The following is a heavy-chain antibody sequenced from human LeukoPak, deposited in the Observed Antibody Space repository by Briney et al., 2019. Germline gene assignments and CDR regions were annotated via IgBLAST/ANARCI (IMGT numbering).Heavy chain of an antibody. D-gene: IGHD2-21*01. CDR3: ARAFKYSMSGYYFDY. CDR2: INWNAGST. Sequence: GGSLRLSCAASGFTFDDYGMSWVRQAPGKGLEWVSGINWNAGSTAYADSVKGRFTISRDNAKNSLYLQMNSLRAEDTALYYCARAFKYSMSGYYFDYWGQGTLVTVSS. CDR1: GFTFDDYG. V-gene: IGHV3-20*04. J-gene: IGHJ4*02.